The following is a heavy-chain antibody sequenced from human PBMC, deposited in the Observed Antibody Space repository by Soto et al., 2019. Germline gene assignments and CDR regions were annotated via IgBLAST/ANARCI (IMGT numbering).Heavy chain of an antibody. CDR1: GYTFRGYG. D-gene: IGHD1-26*01. J-gene: IGHJ4*02. Sequence: EVQVVASGGGLVQPGGSLRLSCEGFGYTFRGYGMIWVRQAPGKGLECVSYISSDETIVNYADSVKGRFTISRDSAKXSLFLQMXSXRXEDXVXXYCVRGGGVGTTWGYYWGQGAQVTVSS. V-gene: IGHV3-48*01. CDR3: VRGGGVGTTWGYY. CDR2: ISSDETIV.